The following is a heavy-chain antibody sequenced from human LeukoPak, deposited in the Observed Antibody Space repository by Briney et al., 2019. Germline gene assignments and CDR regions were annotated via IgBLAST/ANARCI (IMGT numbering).Heavy chain of an antibody. CDR1: GYSISSGYY. Sequence: SETLSLTCAVSGYSISSGYYWGWIRQPPGKGLEWIGSMSHNRGTYYNPSLKSRVTISMDTSKNQFSLRLSSVTAADTAVYYCASYYASGVSAYNYHGMDVWGKGTTVTVSS. D-gene: IGHD3-10*01. CDR2: MSHNRGT. V-gene: IGHV4-38-2*01. CDR3: ASYYASGVSAYNYHGMDV. J-gene: IGHJ6*04.